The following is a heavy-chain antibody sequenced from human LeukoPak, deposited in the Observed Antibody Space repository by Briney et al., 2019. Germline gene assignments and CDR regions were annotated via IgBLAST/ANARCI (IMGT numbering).Heavy chain of an antibody. J-gene: IGHJ4*02. V-gene: IGHV4-39*01. CDR2: IYYSGST. CDR1: GGSISSSSYY. CDR3: ASVLLYYYGSSGYSDY. Sequence: SETLSLTCTVSGGSISSSSYYWGWIRQPPGKGLEWIGSIYYSGSTYYNPSLKSRVTISVDTSKNQFSLKLSSVTAADTAVYYCASVLLYYYGSSGYSDYWGQGTLVTVSS. D-gene: IGHD3-22*01.